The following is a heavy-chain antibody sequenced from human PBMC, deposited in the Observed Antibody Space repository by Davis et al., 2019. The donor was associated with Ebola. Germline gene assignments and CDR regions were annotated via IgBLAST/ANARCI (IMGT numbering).Heavy chain of an antibody. D-gene: IGHD1-26*01. J-gene: IGHJ4*02. CDR1: GFSFSDHY. V-gene: IGHV3-72*01. CDR3: ARDSRSYSFDY. CDR2: IRSKFASYTT. Sequence: GESLKISCAASGFSFSDHYMDWFRQAPGKGLEWVGRIRSKFASYTTDYAASVKGRFTVSRDDSQNSLYLQMNSLKSEDTAVYFCARDSRSYSFDYWGQGTLVTVSS.